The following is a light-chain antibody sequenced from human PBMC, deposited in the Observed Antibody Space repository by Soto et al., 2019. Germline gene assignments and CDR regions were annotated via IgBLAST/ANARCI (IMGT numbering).Light chain of an antibody. CDR2: DGS. Sequence: DIPMTQSPSPPSASVGDRVTITCRASQSFSGLAWYQQKPGKAPKLLICDGSDLQSGIPSRFSGSGSGTEFTLSISSLQPDDFATYYCQQMRTFGQGTKV. CDR1: QSFSG. J-gene: IGKJ1*01. V-gene: IGKV1-5*01. CDR3: QQMRT.